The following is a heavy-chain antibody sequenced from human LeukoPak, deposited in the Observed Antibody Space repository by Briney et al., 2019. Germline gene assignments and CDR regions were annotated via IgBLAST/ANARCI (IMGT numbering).Heavy chain of an antibody. CDR3: AKGTAAGTHYYGMDV. J-gene: IGHJ6*02. CDR1: GFTFSSYG. Sequence: GGSLRLSCAASGFTFSSYGMHWVRQAPGKGLEWVAFIRYDGSNKYYADSVKGRFTISRDNSKSTLYLQMNSLRAEDTAVYYCAKGTAAGTHYYGMDVWGQGTTVTVSS. D-gene: IGHD6-13*01. V-gene: IGHV3-30*02. CDR2: IRYDGSNK.